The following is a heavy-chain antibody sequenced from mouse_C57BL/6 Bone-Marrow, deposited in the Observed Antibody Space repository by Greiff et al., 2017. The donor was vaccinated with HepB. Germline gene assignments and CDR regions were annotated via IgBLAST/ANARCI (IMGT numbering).Heavy chain of an antibody. V-gene: IGHV5-17*01. J-gene: IGHJ2*01. CDR3: ARNYYGSSPPFDY. Sequence: EVQLVDSGGGLVKPGGSLKLSCAASGFTFSDYGMHWVRQAPEKGLEWVAYISSGSSTIYYADTVKGRFTISRDNAKNTLFLQMTSLRSEDTAMYYCARNYYGSSPPFDYWGQGTTLTVSS. CDR2: ISSGSSTI. CDR1: GFTFSDYG. D-gene: IGHD1-1*01.